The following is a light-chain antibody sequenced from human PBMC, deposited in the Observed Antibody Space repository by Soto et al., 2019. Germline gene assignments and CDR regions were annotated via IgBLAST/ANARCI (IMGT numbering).Light chain of an antibody. Sequence: IVLTQSASTLSLSPGERATLSCRASQSVSSYLAWYQQKPGQAPRLLIYDASNRATGIPARFSGSGYGTDFNLTISSLETEDFAVYYCQQRSNWRITFGQGTRLEIK. CDR1: QSVSSY. J-gene: IGKJ5*01. CDR3: QQRSNWRIT. V-gene: IGKV3-11*01. CDR2: DAS.